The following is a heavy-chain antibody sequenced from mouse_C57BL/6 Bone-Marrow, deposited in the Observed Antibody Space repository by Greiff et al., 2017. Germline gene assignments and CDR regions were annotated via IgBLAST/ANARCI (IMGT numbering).Heavy chain of an antibody. V-gene: IGHV14-2*01. D-gene: IGHD1-1*01. Sequence: VQLQQSGAELVKPGASVKLSCTASGFNIKDYYMHWVKQRTEQGLEWIGRIDPEDGETKYAPKFQRKATITADTSSNTAYLQLSSLTSEDTAVYYCAREGYYYGSSYFDYWGQGTTLTVSS. CDR3: AREGYYYGSSYFDY. J-gene: IGHJ2*01. CDR1: GFNIKDYY. CDR2: IDPEDGET.